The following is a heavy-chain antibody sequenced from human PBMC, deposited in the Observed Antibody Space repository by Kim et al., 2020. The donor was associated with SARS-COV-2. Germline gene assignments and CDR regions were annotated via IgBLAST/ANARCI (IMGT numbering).Heavy chain of an antibody. CDR2: INTNTGNP. CDR3: ARRTDSYGKNYFYP. Sequence: ASVKVSCKASGYSFTTYAMNWVRQAPGQWLEWMGWINTNTGNPTYAQGFTGRFVFSLDTSVSTTYLQISSLKAEDTAVYYCARRTDSYGKNYFYPWGQGTLVTVSS. CDR1: GYSFTTYA. V-gene: IGHV7-4-1*02. J-gene: IGHJ5*02. D-gene: IGHD5-18*01.